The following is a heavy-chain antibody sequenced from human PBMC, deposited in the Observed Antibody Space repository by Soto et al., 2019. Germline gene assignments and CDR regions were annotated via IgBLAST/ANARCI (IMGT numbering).Heavy chain of an antibody. CDR3: ARDLDNDGGSDNWFDP. Sequence: QVQLVQSGVEVKKPGASVKVSCKASGYIFSNYGISWVRQAPGQGLEWMGWISTNNGNTNTAQKFQARITMTTDTSKTTAYMELKSLTSDDTAVYYCARDLDNDGGSDNWFDPWGQGTLVTVSS. V-gene: IGHV1-18*01. CDR1: GYIFSNYG. D-gene: IGHD1-1*01. J-gene: IGHJ5*02. CDR2: ISTNNGNT.